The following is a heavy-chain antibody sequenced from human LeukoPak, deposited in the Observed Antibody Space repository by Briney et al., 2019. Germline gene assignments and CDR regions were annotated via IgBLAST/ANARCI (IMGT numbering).Heavy chain of an antibody. V-gene: IGHV1-2*02. Sequence: ASVKVSCKASGYTFTGYFMHWVRQAPGQGLEWMGWINPNTGGTNYAQTFQGRVTMTRDTSITTPNMGLSRLTSEGPLWKRPAITDPTYMEAAPITSNYYWGQGTLVTVSS. J-gene: IGHJ4*02. CDR1: GYTFTGYF. D-gene: IGHD3-3*01. CDR2: INPNTGGT. CDR3: AITDPTYMEAAPITSNYY.